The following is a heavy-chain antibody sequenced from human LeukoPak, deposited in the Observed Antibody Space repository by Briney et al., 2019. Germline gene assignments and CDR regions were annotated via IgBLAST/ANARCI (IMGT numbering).Heavy chain of an antibody. Sequence: GGSLRLSCAASGFTFSSYSMNWVRQAPGKGLEWVSYISSSSSTIYYADSVKGRFTISRDNAKNSLYLQMNSLRAEDTAVYYCATSLRGAGTHAFDIWGQGTMVTVSS. J-gene: IGHJ3*02. CDR3: ATSLRGAGTHAFDI. D-gene: IGHD1/OR15-1a*01. CDR2: ISSSSSTI. V-gene: IGHV3-48*04. CDR1: GFTFSSYS.